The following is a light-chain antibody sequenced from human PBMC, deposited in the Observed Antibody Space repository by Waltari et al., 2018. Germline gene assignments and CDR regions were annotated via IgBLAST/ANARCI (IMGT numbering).Light chain of an antibody. V-gene: IGKV1-8*01. CDR1: QDIRCY. Sequence: AVRLTQSPSSFSASTGDRVTITCRASQDIRCYLAWYQQKPGKAPKLLIYAASTLQSGVPSRFSGSGSGTDFTLTISGLQSEDFATYYCQNYFTYPLTFGRGTKVEIK. CDR2: AAS. J-gene: IGKJ4*02. CDR3: QNYFTYPLT.